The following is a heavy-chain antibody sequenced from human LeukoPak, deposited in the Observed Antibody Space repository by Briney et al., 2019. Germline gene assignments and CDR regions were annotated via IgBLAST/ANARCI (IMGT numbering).Heavy chain of an antibody. Sequence: GESLKIFWKGFGYNFTSYWINWVRQIPGKSLELMGKIDPSDSYTNYSPSFQGHVTISADKSISTAYLQWSSLKASDTAMYYCARLSGPRGADYWGQGTLVTVSS. D-gene: IGHD6-25*01. V-gene: IGHV5-10-1*01. CDR2: IDPSDSYT. CDR3: ARLSGPRGADY. J-gene: IGHJ4*02. CDR1: GYNFTSYW.